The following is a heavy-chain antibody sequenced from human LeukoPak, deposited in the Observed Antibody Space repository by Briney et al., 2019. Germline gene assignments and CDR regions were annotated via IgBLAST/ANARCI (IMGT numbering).Heavy chain of an antibody. J-gene: IGHJ4*02. D-gene: IGHD3-10*01. Sequence: SETLSLTCAAYGGSFSGYYWSWIRQPPGKGLEWIGEINHSGSTNYNPSLKSRVTISVDTSKNQFSLKLSSVTAADTAVYYCARGPSVFTMVRGVIIFDYWGQGTLVTVSS. CDR3: ARGPSVFTMVRGVIIFDY. CDR2: INHSGST. V-gene: IGHV4-34*01. CDR1: GGSFSGYY.